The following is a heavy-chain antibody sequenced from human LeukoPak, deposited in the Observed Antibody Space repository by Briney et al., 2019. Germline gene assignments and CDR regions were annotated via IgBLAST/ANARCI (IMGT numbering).Heavy chain of an antibody. J-gene: IGHJ6*02. D-gene: IGHD5-12*01. Sequence: SETLSLTCTVSGGSISSYYWSWIRQPPGKGLEWIGYIYYSGSTNYNPSLKSRVTISVDTSKNQFSLKLSSVTAADTAVYYCAREPVDIVATIPTYYYYGMDVWGQGTTVTVSS. V-gene: IGHV4-59*01. CDR2: IYYSGST. CDR1: GGSISSYY. CDR3: AREPVDIVATIPTYYYYGMDV.